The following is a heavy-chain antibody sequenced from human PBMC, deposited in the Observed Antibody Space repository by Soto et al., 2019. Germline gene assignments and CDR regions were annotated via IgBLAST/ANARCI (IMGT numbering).Heavy chain of an antibody. CDR1: GFTFRSYP. CDR2: ISGTGGST. Sequence: GGSLRLSCAASGFTFRSYPMSWVRQAPWKGLEWVSGISGTGGSTYYADSVKGRFTISRDNSKNTLYLQMNSLRAEDTAVYYCAKDSPAMASFDYWGQGTLVTVSS. J-gene: IGHJ4*02. CDR3: AKDSPAMASFDY. D-gene: IGHD5-18*01. V-gene: IGHV3-23*01.